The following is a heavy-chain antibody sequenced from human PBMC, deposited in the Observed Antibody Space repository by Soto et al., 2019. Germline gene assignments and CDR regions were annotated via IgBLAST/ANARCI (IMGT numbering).Heavy chain of an antibody. CDR1: GYTFTSYA. D-gene: IGHD6-6*01. J-gene: IGHJ6*02. V-gene: IGHV1-3*01. CDR2: INAGNGNT. Sequence: QVQLVQSGAEVKKPGASVKVSCKASGYTFTSYAMHWVRQAPGQRLEWMGWINAGNGNTKYSQKFQGIVTITRDTSASTAYMELSSLRSEDTAVYYCARASSSPFYYGIDVWGQGTTVTVSS. CDR3: ARASSSPFYYGIDV.